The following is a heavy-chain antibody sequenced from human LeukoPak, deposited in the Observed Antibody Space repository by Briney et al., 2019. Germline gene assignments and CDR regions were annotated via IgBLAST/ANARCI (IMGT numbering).Heavy chain of an antibody. Sequence: SETLSLTCAVYGGSFSGYYWIWIRQPPGKGLEWIGEINHSGSTNYNPSLKSRVTISVDTSKNQFSLTLSSVTDADTAVYYCARVGAIAARSYYYYYMDVWGKGTTVTDSS. V-gene: IGHV4-34*01. J-gene: IGHJ6*03. CDR2: INHSGST. D-gene: IGHD6-6*01. CDR1: GGSFSGYY. CDR3: ARVGAIAARSYYYYYMDV.